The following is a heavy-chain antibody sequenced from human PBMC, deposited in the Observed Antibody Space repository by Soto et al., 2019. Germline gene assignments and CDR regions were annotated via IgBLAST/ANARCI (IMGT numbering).Heavy chain of an antibody. J-gene: IGHJ4*02. CDR2: INHSGST. Sequence: SETLSLTCAVYGGSFSGYYWSWIRQPPGKGLEWIGEINHSGSTNYNPSLKSRVTISVDTSKNQFSLKLSSVTAADTAVYYCARFRTNTVTTAAGHGSVYDYWGQGTLVTVSS. D-gene: IGHD4-17*01. CDR3: ARFRTNTVTTAAGHGSVYDY. V-gene: IGHV4-34*01. CDR1: GGSFSGYY.